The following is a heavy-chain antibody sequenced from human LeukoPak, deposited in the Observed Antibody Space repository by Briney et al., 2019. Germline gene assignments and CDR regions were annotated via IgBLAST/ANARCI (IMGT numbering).Heavy chain of an antibody. CDR1: GFTFGDYA. CDR3: TRGYSSSWYDY. V-gene: IGHV3-49*04. CDR2: IRSKAYGGTT. J-gene: IGHJ4*02. D-gene: IGHD6-13*01. Sequence: GGSLRLSCTASGFTFGDYAMSWVRQAPGKGLEWGGFIRSKAYGGTTEYAASVKGRFTISRDDSKSIAYLQMNSLKTEDTAVYYCTRGYSSSWYDYWGQGTLVTVSS.